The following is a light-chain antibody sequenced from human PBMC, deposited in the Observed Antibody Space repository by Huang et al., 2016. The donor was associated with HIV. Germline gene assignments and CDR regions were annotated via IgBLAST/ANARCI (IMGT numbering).Light chain of an antibody. CDR3: MQAQQTPYT. Sequence: IVMTQSQLSLAVTPGVPASISCRSSLSILHSNGYNYLDWYVQKSGQSPHLLVYMGSNRAPGVPDRISGGGSGVEFTLKISRVEAEDVGVYYCMQAQQTPYTFGPGTKLEIK. CDR2: MGS. CDR1: LSILHSNGYNY. J-gene: IGKJ2*01. V-gene: IGKV2-28*01.